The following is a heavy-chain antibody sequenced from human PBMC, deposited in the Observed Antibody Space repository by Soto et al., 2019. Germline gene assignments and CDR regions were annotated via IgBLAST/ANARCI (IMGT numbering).Heavy chain of an antibody. CDR2: ISTTGGLK. CDR3: AKETHSNGYGSYFDY. CDR1: GFTFSSFG. J-gene: IGHJ4*02. V-gene: IGHV3-30*18. Sequence: QVQLVESGGGVVQPGRSLRLSCAASGFTFSSFGMHWVRQAPGKGLEWVAVISTTGGLKYAADSVKGRSTISRDNSKNTLYLQMNSLRAEDTAIYYCAKETHSNGYGSYFDYWGQGVLVTVSS. D-gene: IGHD3-22*01.